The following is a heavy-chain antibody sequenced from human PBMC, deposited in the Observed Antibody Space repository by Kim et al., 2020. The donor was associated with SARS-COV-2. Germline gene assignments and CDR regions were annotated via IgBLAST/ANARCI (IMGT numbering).Heavy chain of an antibody. V-gene: IGHV3-15*01. CDR2: IKSKTDGGTT. J-gene: IGHJ6*02. Sequence: GGSLRLSCAASGFTFSNAWMSWVRQAPGKGLEWVGRIKSKTDGGTTDYAAPVKGSFTIPRDDSKNTLYLQMNSLKTEDTAVYYCIPGEVGITGTKSHPHYYGMGVRGQGTPVTVPS. CDR1: GFTFSNAW. D-gene: IGHD1-7*01. CDR3: IPGEVGITGTKSHPHYYGMGV.